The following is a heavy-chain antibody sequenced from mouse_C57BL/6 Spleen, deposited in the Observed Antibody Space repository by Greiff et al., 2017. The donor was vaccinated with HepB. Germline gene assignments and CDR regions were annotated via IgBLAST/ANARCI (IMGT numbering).Heavy chain of an antibody. CDR2: IYPRSGNT. CDR1: GYTFTSYG. Sequence: QVQLKESGAELARPGASVKLSCKASGYTFTSYGISWVKQSTGQGLEWIGEIYPRSGNTYYNEKFKSKATLTADKSSSTAYMELRSLTSEDSAVYFCARREYDYDYFDYWGQGTTLTVSS. V-gene: IGHV1-81*01. J-gene: IGHJ2*01. CDR3: ARREYDYDYFDY. D-gene: IGHD2-4*01.